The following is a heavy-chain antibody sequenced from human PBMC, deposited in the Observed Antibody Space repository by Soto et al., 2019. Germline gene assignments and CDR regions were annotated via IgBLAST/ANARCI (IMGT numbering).Heavy chain of an antibody. Sequence: EVQLVESGGGLVQPGGSLTLSCAASGFTFSGSAMHWVRQASGTGLEWVGRIRSKANSYATAYAASVKGRFTISRDDSKNTAYLQMNSLKTEDTAVYYCTRVPIAAPLGYWGQGTLVTVSS. CDR3: TRVPIAAPLGY. V-gene: IGHV3-73*02. CDR2: IRSKANSYAT. J-gene: IGHJ4*02. CDR1: GFTFSGSA. D-gene: IGHD6-13*01.